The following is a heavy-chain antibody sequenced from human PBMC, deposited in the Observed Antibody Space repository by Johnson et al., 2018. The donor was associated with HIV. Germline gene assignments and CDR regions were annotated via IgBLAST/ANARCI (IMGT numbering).Heavy chain of an antibody. CDR3: AKGPRYDAFDI. J-gene: IGHJ3*02. CDR1: EFAFSSYD. Sequence: VQLVESGGGLVQPGGSLRLPCAASEFAFSSYDMHWVRQAPGKGLELVSVIYSGGSTYYADSVKGRFTISRDNSKNTLYLQMNSLRAEDTAVYFCAKGPRYDAFDIWGQGTMVTVSS. V-gene: IGHV3-53*01. D-gene: IGHD1-1*01. CDR2: IYSGGST.